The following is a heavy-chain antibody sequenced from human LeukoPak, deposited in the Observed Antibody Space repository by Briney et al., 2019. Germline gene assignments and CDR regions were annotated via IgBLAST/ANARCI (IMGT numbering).Heavy chain of an antibody. D-gene: IGHD2-2*01. CDR1: GGSISSYY. CDR2: IYYSGST. V-gene: IGHV4-59*01. Sequence: SETLSLTCTVSGGSISSYYWSWIRQPPGKGLEWIGYIYYSGSTNYNPSLKSRVTISVDTSKNQFSLKLSSVTAADTAVYYCARAKRGDCSSTSCYFGYYYYYMDVWGKGTTVTVSS. J-gene: IGHJ6*03. CDR3: ARAKRGDCSSTSCYFGYYYYYMDV.